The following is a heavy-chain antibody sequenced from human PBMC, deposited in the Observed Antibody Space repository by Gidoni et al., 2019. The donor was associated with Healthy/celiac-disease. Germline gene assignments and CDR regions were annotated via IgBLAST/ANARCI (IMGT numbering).Heavy chain of an antibody. CDR3: VGSSAGPRGWFDP. V-gene: IGHV1-18*04. CDR1: GDSLTSYG. CDR2: IIAYHGNT. D-gene: IGHD2-2*01. Sequence: QVQLVQSGAEVKTPGASGKGSCKASGDSLTSYGISWVRQAPGQGLEWMGWIIAYHGNTNYAPKLQGRVTMTTDTSTSTAYMELRSLRSDDTAVYYCVGSSAGPRGWFDPWGQGTLVTVSS. J-gene: IGHJ5*02.